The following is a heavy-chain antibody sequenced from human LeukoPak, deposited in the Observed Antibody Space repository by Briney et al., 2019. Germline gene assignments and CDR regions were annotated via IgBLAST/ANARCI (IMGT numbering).Heavy chain of an antibody. CDR2: IYYSGST. V-gene: IGHV4-31*03. D-gene: IGHD3-16*01. CDR1: GGSISSGGYY. J-gene: IGHJ6*02. Sequence: SETLSLTCTVSGGSISSGGYYWSWIRQHPGKGLEWIGYIYYSGSTYYNPSLKGRVTISVDTSKNQFSLKLSSVTAADTAVYYCARAIGAYTHYYYYGMDVWGQGTTVTVSS. CDR3: ARAIGAYTHYYYYGMDV.